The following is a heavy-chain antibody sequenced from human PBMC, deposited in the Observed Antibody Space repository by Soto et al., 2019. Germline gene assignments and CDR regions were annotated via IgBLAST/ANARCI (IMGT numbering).Heavy chain of an antibody. D-gene: IGHD6-25*01. CDR1: GGSISSSSYY. V-gene: IGHV4-39*01. J-gene: IGHJ5*02. Sequence: SETLSLTCTVSGGSISSSSYYWGWIRQPPGKGLEWIGSIYYSGSTYYNPSLKSRVTISVDTSKNQFSLKLSSVTAADTAVYYCASQQRGAGWFDPWGQGTLVTVSS. CDR2: IYYSGST. CDR3: ASQQRGAGWFDP.